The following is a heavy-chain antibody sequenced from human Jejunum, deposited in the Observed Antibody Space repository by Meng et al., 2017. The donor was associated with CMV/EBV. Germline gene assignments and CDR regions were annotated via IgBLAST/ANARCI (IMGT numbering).Heavy chain of an antibody. CDR1: GASLRNNYY. Sequence: VSGASLRNNYYWSWIRQSPGKGLEWIGNIYYSGTTNYNPSLKSRVIILIDTSNKQFSLKLGSVTTADAAVYYCARGSRASGGDFDCWGRGTLVTVSS. V-gene: IGHV4-59*01. J-gene: IGHJ4*02. CDR3: ARGSRASGGDFDC. D-gene: IGHD2-21*01. CDR2: IYYSGTT.